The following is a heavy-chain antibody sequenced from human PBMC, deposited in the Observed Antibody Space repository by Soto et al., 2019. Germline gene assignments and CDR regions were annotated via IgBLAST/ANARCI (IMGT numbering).Heavy chain of an antibody. CDR3: ARVPLHYQQPRSRFDY. V-gene: IGHV4-31*03. Sequence: QVQLQESGPGLVKPSQTLSLTCTVSGGSISSGGYYWSWIRQHPGKGLEWIGYIYYSGSTYYNPTLKSRVTISVDTSKNQFSLKLSSVTAADTAVYYCARVPLHYQQPRSRFDYWGQGTLVTVSS. CDR1: GGSISSGGYY. J-gene: IGHJ4*02. D-gene: IGHD2-2*01. CDR2: IYYSGST.